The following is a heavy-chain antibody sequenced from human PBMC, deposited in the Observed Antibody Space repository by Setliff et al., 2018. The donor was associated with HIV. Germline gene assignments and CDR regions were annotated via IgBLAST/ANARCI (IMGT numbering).Heavy chain of an antibody. CDR1: GFSLSYYR. J-gene: IGHJ4*02. Sequence: SLRLSCAASGFSLSYYRMNWVRQAPGKGLEWVANIEQDGSEKYYVDSVKGRFTISRDNAKSSLYLQMNSLRAEDTAVYYCTRTSRAAYWGRGTLVTVSS. V-gene: IGHV3-7*01. CDR2: IEQDGSEK. D-gene: IGHD6-25*01. CDR3: TRTSRAAY.